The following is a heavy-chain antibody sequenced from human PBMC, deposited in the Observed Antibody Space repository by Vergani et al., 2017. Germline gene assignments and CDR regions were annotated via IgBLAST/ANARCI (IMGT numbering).Heavy chain of an antibody. CDR3: ARVGTWAFDI. Sequence: VRLVESGGGLVKPGGSLRLSCEASGFTFNAYYMSWVRQAPGKGLECVSYISVSGTSIHYADSVKGRFTISRDNAKSSLSLQMHSLTAEVTAVYFCARVGTWAFDIWGQGTVVTVSS. J-gene: IGHJ3*02. D-gene: IGHD1-14*01. CDR1: GFTFNAYY. V-gene: IGHV3-11*01. CDR2: ISVSGTSI.